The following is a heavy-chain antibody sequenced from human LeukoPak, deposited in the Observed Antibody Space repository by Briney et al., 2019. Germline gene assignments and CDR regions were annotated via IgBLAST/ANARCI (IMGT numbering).Heavy chain of an antibody. D-gene: IGHD6-19*01. CDR3: ARGVRQWLLTYYFDY. CDR2: IKQDGSEK. J-gene: IGHJ4*02. Sequence: PGGSLRLSCVASGFTFSSRDWMTWVRQAPGKGLEWVANIKQDGSEKNYVDSVKGRFTISRDNAKNSVDLQMNSLRAEDTAVYYCARGVRQWLLTYYFDYWGQGTLVTVSS. CDR1: GFTFSSRDW. V-gene: IGHV3-7*01.